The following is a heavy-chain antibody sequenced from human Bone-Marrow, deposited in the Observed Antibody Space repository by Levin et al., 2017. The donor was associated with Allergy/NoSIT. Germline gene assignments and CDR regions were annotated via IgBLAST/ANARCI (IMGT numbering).Heavy chain of an antibody. Sequence: PGESLKISCAASGFTFSSYAMSWVRQAPGKGLEWVSAISGSGGSTYYADSVKGRFTISRDNSKNTLYLQMNSLRAEDTAVYYCAKDRASSIAGRVAFDIWGQGTMVTVSS. CDR2: ISGSGGST. D-gene: IGHD2-2*01. CDR1: GFTFSSYA. V-gene: IGHV3-23*01. CDR3: AKDRASSIAGRVAFDI. J-gene: IGHJ3*02.